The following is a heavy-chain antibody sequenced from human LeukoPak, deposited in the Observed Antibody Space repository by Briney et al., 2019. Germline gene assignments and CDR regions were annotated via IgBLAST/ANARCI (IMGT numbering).Heavy chain of an antibody. CDR2: ILQSGDT. CDR1: GGSFDDYY. D-gene: IGHD3-10*01. CDR3: ASLMQGSGSYSSYYYGIDV. V-gene: IGHV4-34*12. J-gene: IGHJ6*04. Sequence: SETLSLTCAIYGGSFDDYYWSWIRQSPGKGLEWIGEILQSGDTNYNPSLKSRVTISLDTSKNQFSLKLMSVTAADTAVYYCASLMQGSGSYSSYYYGIDVWGKGTTVIVSS.